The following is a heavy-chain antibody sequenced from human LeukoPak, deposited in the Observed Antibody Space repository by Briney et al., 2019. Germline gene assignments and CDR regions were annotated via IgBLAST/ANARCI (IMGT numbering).Heavy chain of an antibody. CDR2: ISSSSSTI. CDR3: ARDPGSLGIAVAGDDY. CDR1: GFTFSSYS. J-gene: IGHJ4*02. Sequence: GGSLRLXCAASGFTFSSYSMNWVRQAPGKGLEWVSYISSSSSTIYYADSVKGRFTISRDNAKNSLYLQMNSLRAEDTAVYYCARDPGSLGIAVAGDDYWGQGTLVTVSS. V-gene: IGHV3-48*01. D-gene: IGHD6-19*01.